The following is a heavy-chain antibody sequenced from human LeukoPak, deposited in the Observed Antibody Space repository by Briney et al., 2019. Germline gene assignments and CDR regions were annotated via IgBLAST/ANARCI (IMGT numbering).Heavy chain of an antibody. CDR3: PRGCGGGSCDGGGDY. D-gene: IGHD2-15*01. CDR1: GGTFSSYA. CDR2: IIPIFGTA. J-gene: IGHJ4*02. Sequence: ASVKVSCKASGGTFSSYAISWVRQAPGQGLEWMGGIIPIFGTANHAQKSQSRVTITTDESTSTTYSARSSLRSEDRAVHYCPRGCGGGSCDGGGDYWGQGTLVTVSS. V-gene: IGHV1-69*05.